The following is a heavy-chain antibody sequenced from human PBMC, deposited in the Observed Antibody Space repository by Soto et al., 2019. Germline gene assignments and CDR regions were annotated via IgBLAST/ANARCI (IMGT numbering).Heavy chain of an antibody. Sequence: PSETLSLTCTVSGASISGYYWSWIRKSAGKGLEWIGRIYATGTTDYNPSIKSRVMMSVDTSKKQFSLKLRSVTSADTAVYYCVRDGTKTLRDWFDPWGQGISVTVS. D-gene: IGHD1-1*01. CDR3: VRDGTKTLRDWFDP. V-gene: IGHV4-4*07. J-gene: IGHJ5*02. CDR1: GASISGYY. CDR2: IYATGTT.